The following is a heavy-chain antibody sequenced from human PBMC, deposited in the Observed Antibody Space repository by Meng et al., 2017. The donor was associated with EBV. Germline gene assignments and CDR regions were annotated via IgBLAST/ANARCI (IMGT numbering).Heavy chain of an antibody. D-gene: IGHD1/OR15-1a*01. J-gene: IGHJ4*02. Sequence: QIQVVESGAEVKEPGASVKVSRKASGYTFTSYYLHWVREAPGQGLEWMGIIIPAGGNTNYAQKFRGRFTMTRDTSTSTVYMDLSILTSEDTAVYYCVRELVGGTFDYWGQGTLVTVSS. CDR2: IIPAGGNT. CDR1: GYTFTSYY. V-gene: IGHV1-46*01. CDR3: VRELVGGTFDY.